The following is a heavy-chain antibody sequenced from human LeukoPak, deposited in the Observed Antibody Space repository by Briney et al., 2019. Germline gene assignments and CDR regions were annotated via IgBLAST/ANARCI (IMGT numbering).Heavy chain of an antibody. D-gene: IGHD6-13*01. V-gene: IGHV3-53*01. CDR3: ARDPPGIAASVSGG. CDR1: GFTVSNNY. J-gene: IGHJ4*02. Sequence: GGSLRLSCKASGFTVSNNYMNWVRQAPGKGLEWVALIYSGGTTNYADSVKGRFTISRDNSKNTLYLQMTNVRVEDTAVYYCARDPPGIAASVSGGWGQATLVTVS. CDR2: IYSGGTT.